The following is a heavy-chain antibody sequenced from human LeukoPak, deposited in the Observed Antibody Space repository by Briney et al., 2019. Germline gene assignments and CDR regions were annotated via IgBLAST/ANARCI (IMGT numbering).Heavy chain of an antibody. J-gene: IGHJ5*02. V-gene: IGHV3-74*01. CDR1: GFTFSSYW. CDR3: TGPGGGGSHMAFDP. CDR2: ISGDGSNR. D-gene: IGHD2-15*01. Sequence: GGSLRLSCAASGFTFSSYWMHWVRQSPGKGLVWVSCISGDGSNRRYADSVKGRFTISRDNAKDTLYLQLDSLRVEDMAVYYCTGPGGGGSHMAFDPWGQGTLVTVSS.